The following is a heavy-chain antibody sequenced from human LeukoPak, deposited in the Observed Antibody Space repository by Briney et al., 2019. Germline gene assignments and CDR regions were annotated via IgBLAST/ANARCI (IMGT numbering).Heavy chain of an antibody. J-gene: IGHJ4*02. D-gene: IGHD2-21*02. V-gene: IGHV1-46*01. CDR1: GYTFTSYY. CDR2: INPSGGST. Sequence: ASVKVSCKASGYTFTSYYMHWVRQAPGQGREWMGIINPSGGSTSYAQKFQGRVTMTRDTSTSTVYMELSSLRSEDTAVYYCARDWAYCGGDCHRYLGYWGQGTLVTVSS. CDR3: ARDWAYCGGDCHRYLGY.